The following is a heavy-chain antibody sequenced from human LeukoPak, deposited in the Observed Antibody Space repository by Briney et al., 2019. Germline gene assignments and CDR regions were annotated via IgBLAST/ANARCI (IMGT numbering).Heavy chain of an antibody. Sequence: GGSLRLSCTDSGFTFDDYAMHWVRQAPGKGLEWVPGISWNSGYVVYADSVKGRFTISRDNAKNSLYLQMNSLRAEDMALYFCARGIAMTGPFDYWGQGTLVTVSS. CDR2: ISWNSGYV. D-gene: IGHD6-19*01. CDR1: GFTFDDYA. J-gene: IGHJ4*02. CDR3: ARGIAMTGPFDY. V-gene: IGHV3-9*03.